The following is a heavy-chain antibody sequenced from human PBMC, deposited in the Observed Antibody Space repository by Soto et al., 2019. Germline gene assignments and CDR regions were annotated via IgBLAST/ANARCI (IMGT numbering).Heavy chain of an antibody. Sequence: QLQLQESGPGLVKPSETLSLTCTVSGGSISSSSYYWGWIRQPPGKGLEWIGSIYYSGSTYYNPSLKSRVTVSVDTSKNQFSLKVSSVTAADTAIYYCARHPEYSYGGPTEYYFDYWGQGTLVTVSS. CDR1: GGSISSSSYY. D-gene: IGHD5-18*01. CDR2: IYYSGST. V-gene: IGHV4-39*01. J-gene: IGHJ4*02. CDR3: ARHPEYSYGGPTEYYFDY.